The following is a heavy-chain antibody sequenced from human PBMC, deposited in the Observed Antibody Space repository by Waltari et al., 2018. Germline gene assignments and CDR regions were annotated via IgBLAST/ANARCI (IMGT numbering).Heavy chain of an antibody. CDR2: IYHSGST. Sequence: QVQLQESGPGLVKPSGTLSLTCVVYGGSISSGNWWSWVRQPPGKVLEWIGEIYHSGSTNYNPSLKRRLSSSLDKSKNQFSLNLRSVTAADTAVYYCARDRGLRGGYDSWGQGTLVTVSS. CDR1: GGSISSGNW. D-gene: IGHD5-12*01. J-gene: IGHJ5*02. CDR3: ARDRGLRGGYDS. V-gene: IGHV4-4*02.